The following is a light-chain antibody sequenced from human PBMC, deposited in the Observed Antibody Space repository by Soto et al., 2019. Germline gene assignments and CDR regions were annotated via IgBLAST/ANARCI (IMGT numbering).Light chain of an antibody. Sequence: DIQMTQSPSTLSASVGDRVTITCRASESMSNCLAWYQQKPGKAPKLLISGASSLQSGVPSRFSGSGSGTEFTLTISSLQPDDFATYYCQQYTNYPWTFGQGTKVDIK. CDR2: GAS. CDR3: QQYTNYPWT. J-gene: IGKJ1*01. V-gene: IGKV1-5*01. CDR1: ESMSNC.